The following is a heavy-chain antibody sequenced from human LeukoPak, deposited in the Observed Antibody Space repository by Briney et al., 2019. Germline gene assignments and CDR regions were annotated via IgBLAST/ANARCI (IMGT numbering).Heavy chain of an antibody. CDR3: ARGGYSYGYMGYSDY. J-gene: IGHJ4*02. V-gene: IGHV1-18*01. Sequence: ASVTVSCKSSGYTFNYYGISWVRQAPGQGLEWMGWISDYTGNTDHAQKFQGRVTMTTDTSTSTAYMELRSLRSDDTAVYYCARGGYSYGYMGYSDYWGQGTLVTVSS. D-gene: IGHD5-18*01. CDR1: GYTFNYYG. CDR2: ISDYTGNT.